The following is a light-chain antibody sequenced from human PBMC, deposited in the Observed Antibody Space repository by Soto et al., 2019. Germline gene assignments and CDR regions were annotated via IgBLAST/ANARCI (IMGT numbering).Light chain of an antibody. CDR2: DAS. Sequence: EIVLTQSPATLSLSPGERATLSCRASQSVSSYLAWYQQKPGQAPRLLLYDASNRATGIPARFSGSGSGTDFTLTISSLEPEDFAVYYCQQRSNWLTFGGGTKGEIK. CDR1: QSVSSY. J-gene: IGKJ4*01. CDR3: QQRSNWLT. V-gene: IGKV3-11*01.